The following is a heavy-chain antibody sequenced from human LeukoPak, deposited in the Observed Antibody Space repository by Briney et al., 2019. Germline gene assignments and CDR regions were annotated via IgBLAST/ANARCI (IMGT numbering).Heavy chain of an antibody. CDR2: IRSKAYGGTT. CDR1: GFTFGDYA. Sequence: GGSLRLSCTTSGFTFGDYAVSWVRQAPGKGLEWIGFIRSKAYGGTTDYGASVKGRFTISRDDSKSIAYLQMNSLQTEDTALYYCARVGYSSGKYYFFDYWGQGTLVTVSS. V-gene: IGHV3-49*04. J-gene: IGHJ4*02. D-gene: IGHD1-26*01. CDR3: ARVGYSSGKYYFFDY.